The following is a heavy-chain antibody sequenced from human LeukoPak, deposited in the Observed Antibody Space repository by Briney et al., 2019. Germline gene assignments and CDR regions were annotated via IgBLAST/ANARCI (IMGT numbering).Heavy chain of an antibody. V-gene: IGHV5-51*01. CDR1: GYTFTSYW. CDR2: IYPGDSDT. Sequence: GESLKISCKGSGYTFTSYWIGWVRQMPGKGLEWMGIIYPGDSDTRYSPSFQGQVTISADKSISTAYLQWSSLKASDTAMYYCARTNLGSSRGETDLDYWGQGTLVTVSS. J-gene: IGHJ4*02. D-gene: IGHD6-6*01. CDR3: ARTNLGSSRGETDLDY.